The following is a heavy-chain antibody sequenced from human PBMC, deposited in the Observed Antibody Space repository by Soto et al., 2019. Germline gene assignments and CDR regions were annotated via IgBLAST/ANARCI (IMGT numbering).Heavy chain of an antibody. Sequence: SETLSLTCTLSGGSISSYYWSWIRQPPGKRQEWIGNIYYSEKTNYNPSLKSRVTISVDTSKNQFSLKLSSVTAADTAVYYCAREVRGLYPVGPNPREEVWFDPWGQGTLVTVSS. CDR2: IYYSEKT. J-gene: IGHJ5*02. CDR1: GGSISSYY. D-gene: IGHD3-10*01. CDR3: AREVRGLYPVGPNPREEVWFDP. V-gene: IGHV4-59*01.